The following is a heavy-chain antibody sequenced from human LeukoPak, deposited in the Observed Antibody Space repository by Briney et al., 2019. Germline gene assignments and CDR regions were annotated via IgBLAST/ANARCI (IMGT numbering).Heavy chain of an antibody. CDR1: GFTFSGSV. CDR2: ITSKPNSYAT. D-gene: IGHD6-19*01. V-gene: IGHV3-73*01. CDR3: TGGSGWYSPDY. Sequence: GGSLRLSCAASGFTFSGSVMHWVRQASGKGLEWVGRITSKPNSYATVYAASVEGRFTISSDDSKSTAYLQMNSLKTEDTAVYYCTGGSGWYSPDYWGQGTLVTVSS. J-gene: IGHJ4*02.